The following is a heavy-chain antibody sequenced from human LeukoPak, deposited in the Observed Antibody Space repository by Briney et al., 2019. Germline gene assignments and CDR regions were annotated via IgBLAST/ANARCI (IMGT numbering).Heavy chain of an antibody. D-gene: IGHD3-3*01. Sequence: GGSLRLSCAASGFTFSSYGMHWVRQAPGKGLEWWAVISYDGSNKYYADSVKGRFTISRDNSKNTLYLQMNSLRAEDTAVYYCAKGPDYDFWSGSYYFDYWGQGTLVTVSS. J-gene: IGHJ4*02. CDR3: AKGPDYDFWSGSYYFDY. CDR2: ISYDGSNK. CDR1: GFTFSSYG. V-gene: IGHV3-30*18.